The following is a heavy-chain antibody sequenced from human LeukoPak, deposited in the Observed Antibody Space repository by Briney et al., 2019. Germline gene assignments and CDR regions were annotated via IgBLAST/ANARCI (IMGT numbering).Heavy chain of an antibody. Sequence: GGSLRLSCAASGFTFSDYYMSWIRQAPGKGLEWVSYISSSGSTIYYADSVKGRFTISRDNAKTSLYLQMNSLRAEDTAVYYCARDRFYAVTTDYYGMDVWGQGTTVTVSS. V-gene: IGHV3-11*01. CDR2: ISSSGSTI. CDR1: GFTFSDYY. D-gene: IGHD4-11*01. J-gene: IGHJ6*02. CDR3: ARDRFYAVTTDYYGMDV.